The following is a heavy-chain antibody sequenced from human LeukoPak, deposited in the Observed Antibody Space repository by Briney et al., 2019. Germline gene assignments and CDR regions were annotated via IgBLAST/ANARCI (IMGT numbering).Heavy chain of an antibody. CDR2: ISGSGGST. V-gene: IGHV3-23*01. Sequence: GGSLRLSCAASGFTFSSYAMSWVRQAPGKGLEWVSAISGSGGSTYYADSVKGRFTISRDNAKNSLYLQMNSLRAEDTAVYYCARVSGSYFIYFDYWGQGTLVTVSS. CDR1: GFTFSSYA. J-gene: IGHJ4*02. CDR3: ARVSGSYFIYFDY. D-gene: IGHD1-26*01.